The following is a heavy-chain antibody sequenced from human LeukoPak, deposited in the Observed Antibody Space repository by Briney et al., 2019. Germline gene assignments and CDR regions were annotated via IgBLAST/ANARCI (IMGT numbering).Heavy chain of an antibody. V-gene: IGHV3-33*01. J-gene: IGHJ4*02. CDR2: IWYDGSNK. Sequence: GGSLRLSCAASGFTFSSYGMHWVRQAPGKGLEWVAVIWYDGSNKYYADSVRGRFTISRDNSKNTLYLQMNSLGAEDTAVYYCARDSDFRGEFEAEKGDYWGQGTLVTVSS. D-gene: IGHD3-16*01. CDR3: ARDSDFRGEFEAEKGDY. CDR1: GFTFSSYG.